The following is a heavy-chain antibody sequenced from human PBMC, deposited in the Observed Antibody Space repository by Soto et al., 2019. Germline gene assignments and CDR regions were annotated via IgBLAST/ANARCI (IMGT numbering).Heavy chain of an antibody. CDR3: ARGGVYCSAGSCPYNWFDP. V-gene: IGHV1-18*01. Sequence: QVQLVQSGAEVKKPGASVKVSCKTSGYTFTSYGITWVRQAPGQGIEWMGWISGYNGNTNYAQKLQGRVSMTIDTNKRTAYMELVSLRSADTAVYYCARGGVYCSAGSCPYNWFDPWGQGTLVTVSS. D-gene: IGHD2-15*01. CDR2: ISGYNGNT. J-gene: IGHJ5*02. CDR1: GYTFTSYG.